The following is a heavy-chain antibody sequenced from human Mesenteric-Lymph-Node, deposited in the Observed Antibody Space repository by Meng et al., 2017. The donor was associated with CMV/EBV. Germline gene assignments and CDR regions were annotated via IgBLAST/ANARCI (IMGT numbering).Heavy chain of an antibody. CDR3: AKDPCTSCYTGYWYFDL. CDR1: GFIFSSYE. Sequence: GGSLKISCAASGFIFSSYEMYWVRQAPGKGLNWISYIDTSGNTVQYADAVKGRFTVSRDNSKNTLYLQMNSLRAEDTAVYYCAKDPCTSCYTGYWYFDLWGRGTLVTVSS. J-gene: IGHJ2*01. D-gene: IGHD2-2*02. V-gene: IGHV3-48*01. CDR2: IDTSGNTV.